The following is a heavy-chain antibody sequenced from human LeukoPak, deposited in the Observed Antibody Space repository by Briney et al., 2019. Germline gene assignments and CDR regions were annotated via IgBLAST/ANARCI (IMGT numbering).Heavy chain of an antibody. CDR2: IYYTGTT. D-gene: IGHD3-22*01. J-gene: IGHJ4*02. CDR3: ARWGHFDTSGYFVADY. V-gene: IGHV4-59*01. CDR1: DGSISSYY. Sequence: SETLSLTCTVSDGSISSYYWNWFRQPPGRGLEWIGHIYYTGTTHYNPSLQSRVSISIDTSKNQFSLKLRSVTAVDTAVYYCARWGHFDTSGYFVADYWGQGTLITVSS.